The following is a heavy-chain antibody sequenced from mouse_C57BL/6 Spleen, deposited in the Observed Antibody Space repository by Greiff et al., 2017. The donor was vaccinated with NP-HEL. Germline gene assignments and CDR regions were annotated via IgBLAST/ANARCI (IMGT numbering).Heavy chain of an antibody. CDR1: GYAFSSYW. Sequence: LQQSGASVKISCKASGYAFSSYWMNWVKQRPGKGLEWIGQIYPGDGDTNYNGKFKGKATLTADKSSSTAYMQLSSLTSEDSAVYFCARDYYGSSYFDYWGQGTTLTVSS. CDR2: IYPGDGDT. J-gene: IGHJ2*01. D-gene: IGHD1-1*01. V-gene: IGHV1-80*01. CDR3: ARDYYGSSYFDY.